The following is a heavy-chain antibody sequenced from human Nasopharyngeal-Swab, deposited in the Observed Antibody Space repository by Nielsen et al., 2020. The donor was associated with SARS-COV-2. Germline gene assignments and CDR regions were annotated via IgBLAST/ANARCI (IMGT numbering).Heavy chain of an antibody. Sequence: GESPKIPRQASGFPVNPFGMHWVRQAPGEVLEWVAHISYDGHTQYYSDSVTGRFTISRNNSKNTLDLQMNSLRPQDTAVYYCARDDGQLGDSWGQGTLVTVSS. CDR1: GFPVNPFG. CDR2: ISYDGHTQ. CDR3: ARDDGQLGDS. J-gene: IGHJ4*02. D-gene: IGHD6-6*01. V-gene: IGHV3-30*03.